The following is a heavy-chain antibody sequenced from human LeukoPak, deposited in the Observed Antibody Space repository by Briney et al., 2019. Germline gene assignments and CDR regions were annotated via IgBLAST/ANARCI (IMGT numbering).Heavy chain of an antibody. CDR1: GGSISSGDYY. J-gene: IGHJ3*02. CDR2: IYYSGST. V-gene: IGHV4-30-4*01. CDR3: ARELVVPAATVADAFDI. Sequence: SETLSLTCTVSGGSISSGDYYWSWIRQPPGKGLEWIGYIYYSGSTYYNPSLKSRVTISVDTSKNQFSLKLSSVTAADTAVYYCARELVVPAATVADAFDIWGQGQWSPSLQ. D-gene: IGHD2-2*01.